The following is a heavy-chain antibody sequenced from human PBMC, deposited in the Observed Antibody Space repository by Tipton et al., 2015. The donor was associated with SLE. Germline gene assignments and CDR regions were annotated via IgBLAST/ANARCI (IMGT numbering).Heavy chain of an antibody. CDR3: ARHGGYYFDY. CDR2: INHSGRT. CDR1: GGSVSGHY. V-gene: IGHV4-34*01. J-gene: IGHJ4*02. Sequence: GLVKPSETLSLTCAVYGGSVSGHYWSWIRQPPGKGLEWIGEINHSGRTNYNPSLKSRVTISVDTSKNQFSLKLSSVNAADTAVYYGARHGGYYFDYWGQGTLVTVSS. D-gene: IGHD4-23*01.